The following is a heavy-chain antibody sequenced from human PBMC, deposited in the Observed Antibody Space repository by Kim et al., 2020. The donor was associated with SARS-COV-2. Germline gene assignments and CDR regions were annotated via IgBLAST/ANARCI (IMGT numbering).Heavy chain of an antibody. CDR2: IYYGGKT. Sequence: SETLSLTCTVSGGSISSSSHYWGWIRQSPGRGLEWIGSIYYGGKTYYNPSLKSRVSIFVDTSKNQFFLMLSSVTAADTAMYYCARIIKRLGSDYWGQGTLVTVSS. D-gene: IGHD3-10*01. CDR1: GGSISSSSHY. CDR3: ARIIKRLGSDY. V-gene: IGHV4-39*01. J-gene: IGHJ4*02.